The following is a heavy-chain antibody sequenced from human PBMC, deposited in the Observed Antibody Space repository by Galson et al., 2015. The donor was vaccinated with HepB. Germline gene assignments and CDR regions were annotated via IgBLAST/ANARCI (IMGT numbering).Heavy chain of an antibody. CDR1: GYTFSSFS. D-gene: IGHD2-15*01. CDR2: ISAYKGNT. J-gene: IGHJ5*02. V-gene: IGHV1-18*04. Sequence: SVKVSCKASGYTFSSFSITWVRQAPGQGLEWMGWISAYKGNTDYAQKFQGRVTMTTDTSTSTAYMELRSLRSDDTAVYYCARGAIVVVVGSTQNNWFDPWGQGTLVTVSS. CDR3: ARGAIVVVVGSTQNNWFDP.